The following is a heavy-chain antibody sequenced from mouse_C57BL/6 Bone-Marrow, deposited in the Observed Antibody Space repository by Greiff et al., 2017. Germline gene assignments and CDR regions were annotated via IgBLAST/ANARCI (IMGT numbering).Heavy chain of an antibody. CDR2: IDPNSGGT. CDR3: ARSYYDYAWFAY. CDR1: GYTFTSYW. V-gene: IGHV1-72*01. J-gene: IGHJ3*01. D-gene: IGHD2-4*01. Sequence: VQLQQPGAELVKPGASVKLSCKASGYTFTSYWMHWVKQRPGRGLEWIGRIDPNSGGTKYNEKFKSKATLTVDKPSSTAYMQRSSLTSEDSAVYYCARSYYDYAWFAYWGQGTLVTVSA.